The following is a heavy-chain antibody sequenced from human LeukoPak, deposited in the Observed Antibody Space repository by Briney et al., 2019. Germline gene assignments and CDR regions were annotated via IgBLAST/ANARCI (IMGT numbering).Heavy chain of an antibody. J-gene: IGHJ4*02. CDR2: IYPGDSDT. V-gene: IGHV5-51*01. Sequence: GESLKISCKGSGYSFTSYWIGLVRQMPGKGLELMGIIYPGDSDTRYSPSFQGQVTISADKSISTAYLQWSSLKASDTAMYYCARGQDYGGYMAPFDYWGQGTLVTVSS. CDR3: ARGQDYGGYMAPFDY. D-gene: IGHD5-12*01. CDR1: GYSFTSYW.